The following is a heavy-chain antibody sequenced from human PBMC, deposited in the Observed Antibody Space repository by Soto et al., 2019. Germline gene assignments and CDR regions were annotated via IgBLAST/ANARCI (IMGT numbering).Heavy chain of an antibody. CDR2: ISGYNGDT. J-gene: IGHJ6*02. D-gene: IGHD2-8*01. CDR3: AKNGQPPYYYYGLDV. Sequence: QGHLVQSEAEVKKSGASVKVSCKASGYTFTRYGISWVRQAPGQGLEWMGWISGYNGDTNYAQKFQGRVSMTFDTSTTTAYMELRSLTSDGTAVYYCAKNGQPPYYYYGLDVWGQGTKVTVSS. V-gene: IGHV1-18*01. CDR1: GYTFTRYG.